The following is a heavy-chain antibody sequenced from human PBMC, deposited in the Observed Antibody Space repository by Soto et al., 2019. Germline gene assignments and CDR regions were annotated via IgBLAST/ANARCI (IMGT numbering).Heavy chain of an antibody. V-gene: IGHV1-2*02. Sequence: DSVKVSCKASGYTFTGYYMHWVRQAPGQGLEWMGWINPNSGGTNYAQKFQGRVTMTRDTSISTAYMELSRLRSDDTAVYYCARLSGYDFWSGSLPFGYWGQGTLVTVSS. CDR3: ARLSGYDFWSGSLPFGY. CDR2: INPNSGGT. CDR1: GYTFTGYY. J-gene: IGHJ4*02. D-gene: IGHD3-3*01.